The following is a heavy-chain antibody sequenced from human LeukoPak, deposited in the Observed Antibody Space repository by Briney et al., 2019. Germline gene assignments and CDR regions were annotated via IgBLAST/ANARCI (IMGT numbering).Heavy chain of an antibody. CDR2: IRSKAYGGTT. D-gene: IGHD2-8*01. CDR1: GFTFVDYA. CDR3: AKDRPCTICSPSDY. V-gene: IGHV3-49*04. Sequence: PGGSLRLSCTASGFTFVDYAMSWVRQAPGKGLEWVGFIRSKAYGGTTEYAASGKGRFTISRDDSKSIAYLQMNSLRSEDTAIYYCAKDRPCTICSPSDYWGQGTLVTVSS. J-gene: IGHJ4*02.